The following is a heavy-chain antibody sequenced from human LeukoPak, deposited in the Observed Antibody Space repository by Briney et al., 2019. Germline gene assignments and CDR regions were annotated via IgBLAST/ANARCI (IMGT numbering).Heavy chain of an antibody. CDR1: GACIGSFY. CDR3: ARGLAPTAEGFYAFDN. CDR2: LYKGGDT. J-gene: IGHJ3*02. D-gene: IGHD2-21*02. V-gene: IGHV4-4*07. Sequence: SETLSLNCSLSGACIGSFYWRFLRHPASPGLESIGRLYKGGDTNYSPSLRSRVTVSADTAKNQFSLIVSSVTAADTAMYYCARGLAPTAEGFYAFDNWGHGTMVTVSS.